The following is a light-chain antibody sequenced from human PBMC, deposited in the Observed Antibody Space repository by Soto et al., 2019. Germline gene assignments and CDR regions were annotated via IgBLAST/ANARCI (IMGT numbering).Light chain of an antibody. J-gene: IGLJ2*01. Sequence: VLTQPPSVSGAPGQRVTISCTGSSSNIGAGYDVHWYQQLPGTAPKLLIYGNSNRPSGVPDRFSGSKSGTSASLAITGLQAEDEADYYCQSYDSSLSVLVVFGGGTKLTVL. CDR2: GNS. CDR3: QSYDSSLSVLVV. V-gene: IGLV1-40*01. CDR1: SSNIGAGYD.